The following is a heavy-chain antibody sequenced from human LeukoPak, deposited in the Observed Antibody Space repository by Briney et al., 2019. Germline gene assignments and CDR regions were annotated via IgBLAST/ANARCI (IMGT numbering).Heavy chain of an antibody. V-gene: IGHV3-30*04. D-gene: IGHD6-19*01. CDR2: ISFDGSYK. Sequence: PARSLRLSCAASGFTFSSYAMHWVRQAPGKGLEWVALISFDGSYKNYADSVKGRFTISRDNSNNTLYLQMNSLRPEDTAVYYCSGPTDSSAWGPIDYWGQGTLVTVSS. J-gene: IGHJ4*02. CDR1: GFTFSSYA. CDR3: SGPTDSSAWGPIDY.